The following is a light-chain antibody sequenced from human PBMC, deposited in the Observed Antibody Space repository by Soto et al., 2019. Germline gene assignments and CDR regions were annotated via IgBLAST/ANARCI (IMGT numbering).Light chain of an antibody. CDR1: AGVSVNY. V-gene: IGKV3-20*01. CDR3: QQYGSSSST. Sequence: TLVTHSPSTLSFSPREGATLSCRARAGVSVNYLAWYQHKPGQEPTILIYGESIRVAGIAARLSGSGCGTELTLIISRLQHEDFVASYCQQYGSSSSTFGQGTKVDIK. CDR2: GES. J-gene: IGKJ1*01.